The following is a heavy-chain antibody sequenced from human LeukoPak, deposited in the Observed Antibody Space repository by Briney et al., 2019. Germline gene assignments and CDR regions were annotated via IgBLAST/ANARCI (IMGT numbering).Heavy chain of an antibody. J-gene: IGHJ4*02. D-gene: IGHD3-9*01. CDR3: TREEAYFDSLLAYYFDY. Sequence: GGSLRLSCAASGFIFSNYVMSWVRQAPGKGPEWVSAISGSSVKTYYADSVKGRFTISRDDSKNTLYLQMNSLRAEDTAIYYCTREEAYFDSLLAYYFDYWGQGTLVTVSS. V-gene: IGHV3-23*01. CDR1: GFIFSNYV. CDR2: ISGSSVKT.